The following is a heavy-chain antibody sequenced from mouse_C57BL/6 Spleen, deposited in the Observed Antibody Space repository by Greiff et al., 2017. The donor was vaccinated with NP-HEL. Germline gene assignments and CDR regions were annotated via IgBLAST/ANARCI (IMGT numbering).Heavy chain of an antibody. V-gene: IGHV1-55*01. Sequence: QVQLQQPGAELVKPGASVKMSCKASGYTFTSYWITWVKQRPGQGLEWIGDIYPGSGSTNYNEKFKSKATLTVDTSSSTAYMQLSSLTSEDSAVYYCARDGTTVVAGAMDYWGQGTSVTVSS. CDR3: ARDGTTVVAGAMDY. D-gene: IGHD1-1*01. CDR1: GYTFTSYW. J-gene: IGHJ4*01. CDR2: IYPGSGST.